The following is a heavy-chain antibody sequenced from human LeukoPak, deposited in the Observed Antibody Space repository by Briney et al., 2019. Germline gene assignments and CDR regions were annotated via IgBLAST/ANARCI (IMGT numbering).Heavy chain of an antibody. V-gene: IGHV3-66*01. CDR2: MYSGGST. CDR1: GFTVSSNY. D-gene: IGHD2-2*01. Sequence: GGSLRLSCAASGFTVSSNYMNWVRQAPGKGLEWVSVMYSGGSTLYGDSVKGRFTISRDNSMNTLYLQMNSLRVDDTAVYYCAREQVVVDRGYYGMDVWGQGTTVTVSS. CDR3: AREQVVVDRGYYGMDV. J-gene: IGHJ6*02.